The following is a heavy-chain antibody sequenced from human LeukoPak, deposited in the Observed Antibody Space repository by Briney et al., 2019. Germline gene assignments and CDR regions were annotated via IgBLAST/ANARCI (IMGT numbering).Heavy chain of an antibody. CDR3: AKGWKDYGDYYYYGMDV. CDR2: ISWDGGST. V-gene: IGHV3-43*01. CDR1: GFTFDDYT. J-gene: IGHJ6*02. D-gene: IGHD4-17*01. Sequence: GGSLRLSCAASGFTFDDYTMHWVHQAPGKGLEWVSLISWDGGSTYYADSVKGRFTISRDNSKNSLYLQMNSLRTEDTALYYCAKGWKDYGDYYYYGMDVWGQGTTVTVSS.